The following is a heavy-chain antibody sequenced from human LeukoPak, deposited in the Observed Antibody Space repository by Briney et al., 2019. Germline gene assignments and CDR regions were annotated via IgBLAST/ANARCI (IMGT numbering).Heavy chain of an antibody. CDR2: ISGSGDST. Sequence: GGSLRLSCVASGFIFRNYAMTWVRQAPGKGLEWVSAISGSGDSTSYADAVKGRLTISRDNAKNTVYLQMNSLRAEDTAAYYCAKGFYGDYVLDYYYYMDVWGKGTTVTVSS. V-gene: IGHV3-23*01. CDR3: AKGFYGDYVLDYYYYMDV. CDR1: GFIFRNYA. D-gene: IGHD4-17*01. J-gene: IGHJ6*03.